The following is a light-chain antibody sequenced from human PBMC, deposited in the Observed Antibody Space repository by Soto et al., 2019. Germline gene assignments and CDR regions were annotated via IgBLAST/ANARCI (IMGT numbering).Light chain of an antibody. J-gene: IGLJ2*01. V-gene: IGLV3-1*01. Sequence: SYELTQPPSVSVSPGQTASISCSGEKLTDQFACWYQQKPGQSPIMVIYQDTKRPSGIPERFSGSNSGNTATLTISGTQAMDEADYYCQAWDRTTVFFGGGTKLTVL. CDR3: QAWDRTTVF. CDR2: QDT. CDR1: KLTDQF.